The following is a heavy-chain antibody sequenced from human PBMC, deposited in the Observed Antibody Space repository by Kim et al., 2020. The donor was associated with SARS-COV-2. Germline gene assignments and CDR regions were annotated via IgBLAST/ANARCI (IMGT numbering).Heavy chain of an antibody. D-gene: IGHD3-9*01. CDR1: GYSFTTYW. J-gene: IGHJ6*02. V-gene: IGHV5-10-1*01. CDR3: ARHPYFDSSYGMEV. CDR2: IDPSDSYT. Sequence: GESLKISCKGSGYSFTTYWISWVRQMPGKGLEWMGRIDPSDSYTNYSPSFQGNVTISADKSISTAYLQWSSLKASDTAMYYCARHPYFDSSYGMEVWGQGTRVILSS.